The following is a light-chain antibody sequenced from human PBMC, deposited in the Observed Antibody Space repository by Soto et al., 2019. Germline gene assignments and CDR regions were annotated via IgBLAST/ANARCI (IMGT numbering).Light chain of an antibody. V-gene: IGLV2-14*03. Sequence: QSVLTQPASVSGSPGQSITISCTGTSSDVGGYNYVSWFQQHPGKAPKLKIYEVSNRPSGVSNRFSGSKSGYTASLTISDLQAEDEADYYCTSFTSSSTWVFGGGTNLTVL. CDR1: SSDVGGYNY. CDR3: TSFTSSSTWV. CDR2: EVS. J-gene: IGLJ3*02.